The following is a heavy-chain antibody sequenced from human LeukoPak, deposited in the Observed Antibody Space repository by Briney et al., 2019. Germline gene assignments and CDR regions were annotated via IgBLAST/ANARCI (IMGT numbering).Heavy chain of an antibody. CDR1: GYTLTGYY. CDR3: ARAEPKSYNWNYGDY. CDR2: INPNSGGT. V-gene: IGHV1-2*06. Sequence: ASVKVTCKASGYTLTGYYMDWVRQAPGQGLEWMGRINPNSGGTNYAQKFQGRVTMTRDTSISTAYMELSRLRAEDTAVYYCARAEPKSYNWNYGDYWGPGTLVTVSS. D-gene: IGHD1-20*01. J-gene: IGHJ4*01.